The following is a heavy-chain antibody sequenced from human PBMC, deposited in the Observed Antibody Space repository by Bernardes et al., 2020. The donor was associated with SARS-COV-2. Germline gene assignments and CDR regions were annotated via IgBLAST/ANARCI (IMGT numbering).Heavy chain of an antibody. Sequence: SETLSLTCIVSGGSISAYHWTWIRQTPEKGLEWIGSLHDSGTTNYNPSLKSRVTISADTSQNRFSLNLNSVTAADTAVYYCARVWVGYSSSWYTFAWFDPWGQGTLVTVSS. CDR3: ARVWVGYSSSWYTFAWFDP. V-gene: IGHV4-59*12. CDR2: LHDSGTT. CDR1: GGSISAYH. D-gene: IGHD6-13*01. J-gene: IGHJ5*02.